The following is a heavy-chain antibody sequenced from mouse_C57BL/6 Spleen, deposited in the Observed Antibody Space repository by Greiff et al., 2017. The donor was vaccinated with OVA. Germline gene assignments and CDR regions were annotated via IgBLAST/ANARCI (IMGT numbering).Heavy chain of an antibody. Sequence: EVMLVESGGDLVKPGGSLKLSCAASGFTFSSYGMSWVRQTPDKRLEWVATISSGGSYTYYPDSVKGRFTISRDNAKNTLYLQMSSLKSEDTAMYYCATVVGYFDVWGTGTTVTVSS. CDR3: ATVVGYFDV. D-gene: IGHD1-1*01. CDR1: GFTFSSYG. V-gene: IGHV5-6*01. J-gene: IGHJ1*03. CDR2: ISSGGSYT.